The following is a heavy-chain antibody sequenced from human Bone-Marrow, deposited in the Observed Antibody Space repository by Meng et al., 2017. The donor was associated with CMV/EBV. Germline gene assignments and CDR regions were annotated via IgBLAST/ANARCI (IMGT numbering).Heavy chain of an antibody. CDR1: GYTFTGYY. V-gene: IGHV1-8*02. J-gene: IGHJ6*01. Sequence: ASVKVSCKASGYTFTGYYMHWVRQATGQGLEWMGWMNPNSGNTGYAQKFQGRVTMTRNTSISTAYMELSSLRSEDTAVYYCARQGYSHGMDVWGQGTTVTGSS. CDR3: ARQGYSHGMDV. D-gene: IGHD5-18*01. CDR2: MNPNSGNT.